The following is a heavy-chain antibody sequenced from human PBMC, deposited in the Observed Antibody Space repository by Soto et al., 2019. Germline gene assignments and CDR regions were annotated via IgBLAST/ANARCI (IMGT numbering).Heavy chain of an antibody. CDR3: ARVDYDILTGSIPDGMDV. J-gene: IGHJ6*02. V-gene: IGHV4-34*01. CDR1: GGSFSGYY. D-gene: IGHD3-9*01. CDR2: INHSGST. Sequence: QVQLQQWGAGLLKPSETLSLTCAVYGGSFSGYYWSWIRQPPGKGLEWIGEINHSGSTNYNPSLNSRVTISVDTSKNQFSLKLSSVTAADTAVYYCARVDYDILTGSIPDGMDVWGQGTTVTVSS.